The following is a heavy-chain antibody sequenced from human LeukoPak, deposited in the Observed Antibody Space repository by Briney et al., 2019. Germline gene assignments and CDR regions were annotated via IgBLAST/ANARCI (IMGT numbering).Heavy chain of an antibody. J-gene: IGHJ4*03. CDR1: GESFSAYF. D-gene: IGHD6-6*01. CDR3: ATRSSTLAAARCFDD. Sequence: SETLSLTCAVRGESFSAYFWSWVRQGPGKGLEWIGEIYHRGSSNYNPPLKSRATISVDKTKNQFSLSLTSVTAADTAVYYCATRSSTLAAARCFDDWGQGTVVTVSS. V-gene: IGHV4-34*01. CDR2: IYHRGSS.